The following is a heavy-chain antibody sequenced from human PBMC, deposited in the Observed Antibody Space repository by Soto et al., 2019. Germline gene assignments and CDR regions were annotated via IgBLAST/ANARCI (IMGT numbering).Heavy chain of an antibody. CDR1: GYSISSGYY. CDR2: IYHSGST. D-gene: IGHD6-13*01. V-gene: IGHV4-38-2*02. J-gene: IGHJ5*02. Sequence: PSETLSLTCAVSGYSISSGYYWGWIRQPPGKGLEWIGSIYHSGSTYYNPSLKSRVTISVDTSKNQFSLKLSSVTAADTAVYYCARDWGLAVAAAGKNWFDPWGQGTMVTVYS. CDR3: ARDWGLAVAAAGKNWFDP.